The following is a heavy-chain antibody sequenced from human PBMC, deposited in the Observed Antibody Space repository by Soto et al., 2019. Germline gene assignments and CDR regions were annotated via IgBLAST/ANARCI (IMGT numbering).Heavy chain of an antibody. V-gene: IGHV1-2*04. D-gene: IGHD3-10*01. Sequence: GASVKVSCKASGYTFTGYYMHWVRQAPGQGLEWMGWINPNSGGTNYAQKFQGWVTMTRDTSISTAYMELSRLRSDDTAVYYCARDLYPLRPADYYGSGSNWFDPWGQGTLVTVSS. CDR1: GYTFTGYY. CDR3: ARDLYPLRPADYYGSGSNWFDP. J-gene: IGHJ5*02. CDR2: INPNSGGT.